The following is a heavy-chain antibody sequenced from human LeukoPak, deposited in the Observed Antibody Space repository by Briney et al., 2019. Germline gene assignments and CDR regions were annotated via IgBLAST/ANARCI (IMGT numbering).Heavy chain of an antibody. J-gene: IGHJ4*02. CDR3: ARGTHIVAAGTEKDY. D-gene: IGHD6-13*01. Sequence: PGGSLRLSCAASGFTFSSYGMHWVRQAPGKGLEWVAFIRYDGSNKYYADSVKGRFTISRDNSKNTLYLQMNSLRAEDTAVYYCARGTHIVAAGTEKDYWGQGTLVTVSS. V-gene: IGHV3-30*02. CDR2: IRYDGSNK. CDR1: GFTFSSYG.